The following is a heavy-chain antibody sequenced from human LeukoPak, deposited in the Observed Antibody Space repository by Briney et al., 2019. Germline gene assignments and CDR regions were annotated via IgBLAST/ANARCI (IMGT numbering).Heavy chain of an antibody. V-gene: IGHV3-64*01. D-gene: IGHD3-22*01. CDR1: GFTFSSYA. Sequence: GGSLRLSCAASGFTFSSYAVHWVRQAPGKGLEYVSAISSNGGSTYYANSVKGRFTISRDNSKNTLYLQMGSLRAEDMAVYYCARDQYYDSSGYYYVPLIFRYWGQGTLVTVSS. CDR3: ARDQYYDSSGYYYVPLIFRY. CDR2: ISSNGGST. J-gene: IGHJ4*02.